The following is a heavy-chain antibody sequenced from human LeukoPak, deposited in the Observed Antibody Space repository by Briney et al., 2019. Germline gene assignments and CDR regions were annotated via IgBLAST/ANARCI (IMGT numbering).Heavy chain of an antibody. V-gene: IGHV4-39*01. Sequence: SETLSLTCIVSGASISTSSYYWGWVRQAPGKGLEWIGSIFYTGLTYYNPSLKSRVTISLDTSFNQFSLKVSSVTAADTAVYYCARQKSTGRLFNYWGQGTLVTVSS. CDR1: GASISTSSYY. CDR2: IFYTGLT. CDR3: ARQKSTGRLFNY. D-gene: IGHD2-8*02. J-gene: IGHJ4*02.